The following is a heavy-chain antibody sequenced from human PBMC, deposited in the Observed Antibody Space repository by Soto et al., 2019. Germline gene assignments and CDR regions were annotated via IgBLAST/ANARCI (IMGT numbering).Heavy chain of an antibody. D-gene: IGHD3-10*01. V-gene: IGHV4-59*08. CDR2: IYYSGST. Sequence: QVQLQESGPGLVKPSETLSLTCTVSGGSISSYYWSWIRQPPGKGLEWIGYIYYSGSTNYNPSLKSRVTISVATSKNQFSLKLSSVTAADTAVYYCARHLVDYYGSGRFDYWGQGTLVTVSS. CDR3: ARHLVDYYGSGRFDY. CDR1: GGSISSYY. J-gene: IGHJ4*02.